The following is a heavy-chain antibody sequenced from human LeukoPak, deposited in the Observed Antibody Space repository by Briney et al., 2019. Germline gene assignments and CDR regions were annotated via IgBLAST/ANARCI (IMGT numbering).Heavy chain of an antibody. D-gene: IGHD2-15*01. CDR2: ISSSSSTI. V-gene: IGHV3-48*01. CDR3: ARVVYYYYYMDV. CDR1: GFTFSSYS. Sequence: GGSLRLSCAASGFTFSSYSMNWVRQAPGKGLEWVSYISSSSSTIYYADSVEGRFTISRDNAKNSLYLQMNSLRAEDTAVYYCARVVYYYYYMDVWGKGTTVTVSS. J-gene: IGHJ6*03.